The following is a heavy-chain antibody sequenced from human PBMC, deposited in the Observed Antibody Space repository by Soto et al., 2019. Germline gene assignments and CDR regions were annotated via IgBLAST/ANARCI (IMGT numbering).Heavy chain of an antibody. CDR1: GYTFTSSY. CDR2: INPSGGST. Sequence: QVQLGQSGAEVKKPGASVKVSCKASGYTFTSSYMHWVRQAPGQGLEWMGIINPSGGSTSYAQKFQGRVTMTRDTSTSTVYMELSSLRSEDTAVYYCARVPRSYYYGMDVWGQGTTVTVSS. J-gene: IGHJ6*02. V-gene: IGHV1-46*01. CDR3: ARVPRSYYYGMDV.